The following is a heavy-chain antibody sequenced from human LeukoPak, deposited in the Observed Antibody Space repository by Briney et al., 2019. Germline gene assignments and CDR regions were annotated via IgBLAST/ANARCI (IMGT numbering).Heavy chain of an antibody. CDR2: ISGSGSST. Sequence: PGGSLRLSCAASGFTFSSYAMSWVRQAPGKGLEWVSVISGSGSSTYYADSVEGRFTISRDSSENTLNLQMNSLRAEDTAVYYCTKTNEIFPGYYYGMDVWGQGTTVTVSS. CDR1: GFTFSSYA. V-gene: IGHV3-23*01. J-gene: IGHJ6*02. CDR3: TKTNEIFPGYYYGMDV. D-gene: IGHD2-21*01.